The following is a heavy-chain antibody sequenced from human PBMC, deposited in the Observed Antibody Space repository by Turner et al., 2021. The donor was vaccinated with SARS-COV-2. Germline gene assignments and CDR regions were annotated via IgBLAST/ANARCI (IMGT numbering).Heavy chain of an antibody. V-gene: IGHV1-2*04. CDR3: ARGSYYYDKGHFPVDY. Sequence: QVQLVQSGAAVKKPGASVKVSCQASGYTFTGYYMHWVRQAPGQGLEWMGWINPISGGTNYAQHFQGWVTMTRDTSITTAYMELSRLRSDDTAVYYCARGSYYYDKGHFPVDYWGQGTLVTVSS. D-gene: IGHD3-22*01. CDR1: GYTFTGYY. CDR2: INPISGGT. J-gene: IGHJ4*02.